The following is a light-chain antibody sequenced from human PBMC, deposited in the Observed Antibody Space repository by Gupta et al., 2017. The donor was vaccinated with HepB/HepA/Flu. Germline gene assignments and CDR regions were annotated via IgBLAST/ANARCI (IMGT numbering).Light chain of an antibody. Sequence: QSALTQPASVSGSPGLSINISCPGTSSTVGGYNYVSWYHQHPGKAPKLMIYDVSNRPSGVSNRFSGSKYGNTASLTISGLQAEDEADYYCSSYTSSNNVVVFGGGTKLAVL. CDR1: SSTVGGYNY. J-gene: IGLJ2*01. CDR3: SSYTSSNNVVV. V-gene: IGLV2-14*01. CDR2: DVS.